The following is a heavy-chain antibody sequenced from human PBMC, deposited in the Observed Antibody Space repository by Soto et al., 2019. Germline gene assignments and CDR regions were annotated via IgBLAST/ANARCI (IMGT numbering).Heavy chain of an antibody. CDR3: ARYKHFYGSGSYFGVACYMDV. Sequence: PSETLSLTCAVYGVSFSGYYWSWIRQPPGKGLEWIGEINHSGSTNYNPSLKSRVTISVDTSKNQFSLKLSSVTAADTAVYYCARYKHFYGSGSYFGVACYMDVWGKGTTVTVSS. J-gene: IGHJ6*03. CDR2: INHSGST. D-gene: IGHD3-10*01. CDR1: GVSFSGYY. V-gene: IGHV4-34*01.